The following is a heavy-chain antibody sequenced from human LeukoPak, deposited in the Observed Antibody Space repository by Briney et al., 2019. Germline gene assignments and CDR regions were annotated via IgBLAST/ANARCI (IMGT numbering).Heavy chain of an antibody. CDR2: ISYDGSNK. Sequence: GGSLRLSCAASGFTFSSYAMHWVRQAPGKGLEWVAVISYDGSNKYYADSVKGRFTISRDNSKNTLYLQMNSLRAEDTAVYYCARAMATINDYWGQGTLVTVSP. J-gene: IGHJ4*02. D-gene: IGHD5-12*01. CDR1: GFTFSSYA. CDR3: ARAMATINDY. V-gene: IGHV3-30*04.